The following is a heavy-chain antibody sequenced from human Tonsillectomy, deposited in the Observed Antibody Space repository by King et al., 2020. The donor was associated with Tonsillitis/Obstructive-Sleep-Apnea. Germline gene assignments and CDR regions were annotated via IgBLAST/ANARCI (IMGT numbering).Heavy chain of an antibody. CDR1: GFTFNTYA. V-gene: IGHV3-23*04. CDR3: AKNYYDSSGPRYFYYYMDV. J-gene: IGHJ6*03. CDR2: ISSSGGSI. Sequence: VQLVESGGGLVQPGGSLRLSCAASGFTFNTYAMSWVRQAPGKGLEWVSAISSSGGSIYYADSVKGRFTISRDNSKNTLYLQMNSLRAEDTAVYYCAKNYYDSSGPRYFYYYMDVWGRGTTVTVSS. D-gene: IGHD3-22*01.